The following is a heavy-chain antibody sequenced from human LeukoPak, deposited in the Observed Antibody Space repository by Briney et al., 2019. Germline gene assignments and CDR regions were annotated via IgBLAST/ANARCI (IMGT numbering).Heavy chain of an antibody. CDR3: ARGYCSGGSCYGGEWFDP. J-gene: IGHJ5*02. CDR2: MNPNSGNT. V-gene: IGHV1-8*01. D-gene: IGHD2-15*01. Sequence: ASVKVSCKASGYTFTSYDINWVRQATGQGLEWMGWMNPNSGNTGYAQKFQGRVTMTRNTSISTAYMELSSLRSEDTAVYYCARGYCSGGSCYGGEWFDPWGQGTLVTVSS. CDR1: GYTFTSYD.